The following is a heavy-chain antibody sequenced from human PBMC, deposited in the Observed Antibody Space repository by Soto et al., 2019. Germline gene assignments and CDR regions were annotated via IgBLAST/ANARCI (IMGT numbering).Heavy chain of an antibody. D-gene: IGHD3-22*01. J-gene: IGHJ4*02. V-gene: IGHV3-23*01. CDR1: GLTFRNYG. CDR2: ISGSGSNT. Sequence: GGSLRLSCASSGLTFRNYGMNWVRQAPGKGLEWVSAISGSGSNTYYADSVKGRFTISRDNSKNTLYLQMNSLRAEDTAVYYCAKDTYCQDSSGYYIFDYWGQGTLLTVSS. CDR3: AKDTYCQDSSGYYIFDY.